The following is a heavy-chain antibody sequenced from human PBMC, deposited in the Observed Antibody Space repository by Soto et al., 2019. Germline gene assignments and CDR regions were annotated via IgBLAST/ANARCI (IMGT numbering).Heavy chain of an antibody. CDR1: GYTFNSYG. Sequence: QVQLVQSGTEVKKPGASVKVSCKASGYTFNSYGISWVRQAPGQGLEWMGWISPYDDNTNYAQNLQGRVTMTTDTSSRTAYMELRSLRSDDTAVYYCARGGYYDSSGSRNYHYYGMDACGQGTTVTVS. D-gene: IGHD3-22*01. V-gene: IGHV1-18*01. J-gene: IGHJ6*02. CDR3: ARGGYYDSSGSRNYHYYGMDA. CDR2: ISPYDDNT.